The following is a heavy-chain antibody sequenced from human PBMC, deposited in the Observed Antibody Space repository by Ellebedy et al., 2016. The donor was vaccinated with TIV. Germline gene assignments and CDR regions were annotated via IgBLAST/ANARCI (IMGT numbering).Heavy chain of an antibody. D-gene: IGHD2-2*01. CDR1: GYTFTAYA. V-gene: IGHV1-3*01. J-gene: IGHJ4*02. CDR3: ARGYCSSTSCLYYSDY. Sequence: ASVKVSCKASGYTFTAYAIHWVRHAPGQRIEWMGWINAGNANTKYSERFQGRVTITTDTSASTDHMELSSLRSEDTAVYYCARGYCSSTSCLYYSDYWGPGTLVTVSS. CDR2: INAGNANT.